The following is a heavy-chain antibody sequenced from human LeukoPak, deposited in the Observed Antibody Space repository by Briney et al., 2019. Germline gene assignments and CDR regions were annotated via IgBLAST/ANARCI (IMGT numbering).Heavy chain of an antibody. Sequence: SETLSLTCTVSGGPISGYYWSWIRQPPGKGLEWIGFISHSGSAYYNTSLNSRVTISLDTSKNQFSLILRSVTATDTAIYYCARHRLSGSTVTFFDIWGQGTLVTVSS. J-gene: IGHJ4*02. CDR3: ARHRLSGSTVTFFDI. CDR2: ISHSGSA. V-gene: IGHV4-59*08. CDR1: GGPISGYY. D-gene: IGHD4-17*01.